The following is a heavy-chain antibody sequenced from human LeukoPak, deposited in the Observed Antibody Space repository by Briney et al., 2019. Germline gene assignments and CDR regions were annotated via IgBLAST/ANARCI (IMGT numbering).Heavy chain of an antibody. CDR3: ATYSAAGRTYYFDY. J-gene: IGHJ4*02. CDR1: VYSFTNFA. Sequence: ASVNVSCKASVYSFTNFAITWVRQAPGQGLEWMGWISPYNGNTNYAQKLQGRVTMTRDTSTSTAYMELRSLRSDDTAVYYCATYSAAGRTYYFDYWGQGALVTVSS. CDR2: ISPYNGNT. V-gene: IGHV1-18*01. D-gene: IGHD6-13*01.